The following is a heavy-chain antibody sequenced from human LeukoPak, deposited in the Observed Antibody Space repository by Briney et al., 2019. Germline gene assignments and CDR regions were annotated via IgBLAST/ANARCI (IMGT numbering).Heavy chain of an antibody. V-gene: IGHV3-21*04. D-gene: IGHD6-19*01. J-gene: IGHJ4*02. CDR2: ISSSSSDI. CDR1: GFTFSSYT. CDR3: ARVRIAVTGTPPDY. Sequence: GGSLRLSCAASGFTFSSYTMNWVRQAPGKGLEWVSSISSSSSDIYYAESVKGRLTISRDNAKNSLYLQMNSLRAEDTAVYYCARVRIAVTGTPPDYWGQGTLVTVSS.